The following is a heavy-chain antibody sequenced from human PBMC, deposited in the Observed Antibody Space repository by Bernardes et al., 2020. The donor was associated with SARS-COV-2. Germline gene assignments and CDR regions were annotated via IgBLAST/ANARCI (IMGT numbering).Heavy chain of an antibody. CDR3: VKERPVGDY. J-gene: IGHJ4*02. CDR2: ISDNGATT. D-gene: IGHD3-10*01. V-gene: IGHV3-64D*06. Sequence: GGSLSLSCSGSGFSLSEYPMHWVRQPPGKGLEYVSRISDNGATTHYGYSVKGRFTISGDNSKNTMYLQMNSLRVEDTAVYWCVKERPVGDYWGQGILVTVSS. CDR1: GFSLSEYP.